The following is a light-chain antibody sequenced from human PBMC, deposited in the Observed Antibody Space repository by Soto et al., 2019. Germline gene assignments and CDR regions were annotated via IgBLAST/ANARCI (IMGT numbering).Light chain of an antibody. J-gene: IGLJ2*01. V-gene: IGLV2-23*02. CDR1: SSDVGSYNL. Sequence: QSALTQPASVSGSPGQSITICCTGTSSDVGSYNLVSWYQQHPGKAPKLMIYEVNKRPSGVSNRFSGSKSGNTASLTISGLQAEDEADYYCCSYGGSRTLFGGGTKLTVL. CDR2: EVN. CDR3: CSYGGSRTL.